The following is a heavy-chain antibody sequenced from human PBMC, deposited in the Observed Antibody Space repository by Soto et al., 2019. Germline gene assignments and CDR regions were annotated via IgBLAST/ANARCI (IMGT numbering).Heavy chain of an antibody. CDR2: LYDSGST. Sequence: EVQLVESGGDLVQPGGSLRLSCAGSGFDVSTRSMSWVRQAQGKGPEWVSSLYDSGSTYYAGSVRGRFSISRDNSKNTLYLRMTSLGGEDTAVYFCARGVAARVSAPDFWGQGTLVTVSS. D-gene: IGHD6-6*01. V-gene: IGHV3-66*01. J-gene: IGHJ4*01. CDR1: GFDVSTRS. CDR3: ARGVAARVSAPDF.